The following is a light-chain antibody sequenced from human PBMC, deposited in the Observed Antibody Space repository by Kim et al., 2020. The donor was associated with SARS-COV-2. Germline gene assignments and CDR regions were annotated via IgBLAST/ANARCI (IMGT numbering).Light chain of an antibody. CDR2: GAS. J-gene: IGKJ2*01. CDR1: QSVTSN. V-gene: IGKV3-15*01. Sequence: EIVMMQSPATLSVSPGERATLSCRASQSVTSNLAWYQHKPGQAPRLLIYGASTRATGVPARFSGSGSGTEFTLTIGSLQSEDFAVYYCQQYSNWPPYTFGQGTKLEI. CDR3: QQYSNWPPYT.